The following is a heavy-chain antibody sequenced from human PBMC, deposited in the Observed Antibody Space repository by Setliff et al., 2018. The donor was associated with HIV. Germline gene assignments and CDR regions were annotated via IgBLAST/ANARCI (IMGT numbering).Heavy chain of an antibody. V-gene: IGHV4-59*01. CDR3: ARDVGGFTVFAVPRGGFDP. D-gene: IGHD3-3*01. CDR2: IYYTGRT. CDR1: GGSISTYY. J-gene: IGHJ5*02. Sequence: SETLSLTCTVSGGSISTYYWSWIRQAPGRGLGWIGYIYYTGRTNYNPSLKSRVTMSLDSSKKQFSLKLSSVTAADTAVYFCARDVGGFTVFAVPRGGFDPWGQGTLVTV.